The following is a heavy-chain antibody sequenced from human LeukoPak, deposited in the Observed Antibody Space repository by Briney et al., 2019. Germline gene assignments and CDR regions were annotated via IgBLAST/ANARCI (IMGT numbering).Heavy chain of an antibody. CDR3: ARLRAFDV. V-gene: IGHV3-7*05. Sequence: GGSLRLSCAASGFTFSTYWMSWVRQAPGRGLEWVANIKEDGSEKHYVDSVKGRFTISRDNAKNSLYLQMNSLRAEDTAVYFCARLRAFDVWGQGTMVTVSS. CDR2: IKEDGSEK. CDR1: GFTFSTYW. J-gene: IGHJ3*01.